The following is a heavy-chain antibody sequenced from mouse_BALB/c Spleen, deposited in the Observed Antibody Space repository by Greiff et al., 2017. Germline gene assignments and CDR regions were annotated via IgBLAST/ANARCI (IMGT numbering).Heavy chain of an antibody. D-gene: IGHD1-1*01. CDR3: ARHGDGSSPWFAY. J-gene: IGHJ3*01. CDR1: GFTFSSYA. Sequence: EVNLVESGGGLVKPGGSLKLSCAASGFTFSSYAMSWVRQTPEKRLEWVATISSGGSYTYYPDSVKGRFTISRDNAKNTLYLQMSSLRSEDTAMYYCARHGDGSSPWFAYWGQGTLVTVSA. CDR2: ISSGGSYT. V-gene: IGHV5-9-3*01.